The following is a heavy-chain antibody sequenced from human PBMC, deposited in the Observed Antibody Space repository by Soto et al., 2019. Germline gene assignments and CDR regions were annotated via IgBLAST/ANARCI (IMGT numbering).Heavy chain of an antibody. V-gene: IGHV3-33*01. CDR2: IGYDGSEK. CDR1: GLTFSNYG. D-gene: IGHD3-16*02. J-gene: IGHJ3*02. CDR3: VRDIESCFDI. Sequence: QVQLVESGGGMVQPGRSLRLSCAASGLTFSNYGMHWVRQPPGKGLEWVAVIGYDGSEKYYADSVKGRFTISRDNSKNTLYLQMNSLRAEDTAVYYCVRDIESCFDIWGQGTMVTVSS.